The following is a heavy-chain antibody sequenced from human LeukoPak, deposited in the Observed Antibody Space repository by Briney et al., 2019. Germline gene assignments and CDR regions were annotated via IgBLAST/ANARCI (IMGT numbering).Heavy chain of an antibody. Sequence: GGSLRLSCAASGFTFSNYAMSWVRQAPGKGLEWVSSISSGGGSTYYADSVKGRFTISRDNSKNTLYLQMNSLRAEDTAVYYCAKSPGYSSSWYDYWGQGTLVTVSS. CDR1: GFTFSNYA. D-gene: IGHD6-13*01. CDR3: AKSPGYSSSWYDY. CDR2: ISSGGGST. V-gene: IGHV3-23*01. J-gene: IGHJ4*02.